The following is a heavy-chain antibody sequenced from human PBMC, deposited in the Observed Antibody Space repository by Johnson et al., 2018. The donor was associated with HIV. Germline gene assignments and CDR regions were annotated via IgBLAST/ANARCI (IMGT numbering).Heavy chain of an antibody. D-gene: IGHD3-16*01. CDR2: ISYDGSNK. CDR1: GFTFSSYA. CDR3: ARDGGFVGAFDI. Sequence: QVQLVESGGGVVQPGRSLRLSCAASGFTFSSYAMHWVRQAPGKGLEWVAVISYDGSNKYYADSVKGRFTISRENAKNSLYLQLNSLRAGDTAVYYCARDGGFVGAFDIWGQGTMVIVSS. J-gene: IGHJ3*02. V-gene: IGHV3-30*14.